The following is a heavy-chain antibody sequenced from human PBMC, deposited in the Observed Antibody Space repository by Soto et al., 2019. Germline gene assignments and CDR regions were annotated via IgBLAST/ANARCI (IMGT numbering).Heavy chain of an antibody. CDR3: AADDMTTFI. V-gene: IGHV1-58*01. CDR2: IVVGSGNT. J-gene: IGHJ4*02. Sequence: SVKVSCKASGFTFPSSAVHWVRQARGQRLEWIGWIVVGSGNTNSAQKFQERVTFTRDMSTSTVYMELSSLKFEDTAVYYCAADDMTTFIWGQGTLVTVSS. D-gene: IGHD1-1*01. CDR1: GFTFPSSA.